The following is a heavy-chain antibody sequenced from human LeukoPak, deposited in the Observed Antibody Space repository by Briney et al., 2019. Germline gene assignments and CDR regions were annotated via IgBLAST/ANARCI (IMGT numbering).Heavy chain of an antibody. Sequence: PGGSLRLSCAASGFTFSSYSMNWVRQAPGKGLEWVSSISGSSSYIYYADSVKGRFTISRDNAKNSLYLQMNSLRAEDTAVYYCARDRIAVAGTRYFDYWGQGTLVTVSS. CDR1: GFTFSSYS. D-gene: IGHD6-19*01. CDR2: ISGSSSYI. J-gene: IGHJ4*02. V-gene: IGHV3-21*04. CDR3: ARDRIAVAGTRYFDY.